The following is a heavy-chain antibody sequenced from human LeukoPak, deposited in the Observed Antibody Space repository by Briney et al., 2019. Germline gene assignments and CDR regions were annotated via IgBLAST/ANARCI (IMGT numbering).Heavy chain of an antibody. J-gene: IGHJ4*02. D-gene: IGHD4-17*01. CDR3: ARDPGGPEGLREVYFDY. Sequence: GRSLRLSCAASGFTFNCYGMHWVRQAPGKGLEWVAFTWYDGTNKYYADSVKGRFTISRDNSKNTLYLQMNSLRAEDTAVYYCARDPGGPEGLREVYFDYWGQGTLVTVSS. CDR1: GFTFNCYG. CDR2: TWYDGTNK. V-gene: IGHV3-33*01.